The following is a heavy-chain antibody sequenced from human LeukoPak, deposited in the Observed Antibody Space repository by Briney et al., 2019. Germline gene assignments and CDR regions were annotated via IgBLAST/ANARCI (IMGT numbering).Heavy chain of an antibody. J-gene: IGHJ5*02. CDR3: AKPTKKDDSGDYWFDP. D-gene: IGHD4-17*01. CDR2: ISYDGSNK. Sequence: GRSLRLSCAASGFTFSSDGMHWVRQAPGKGLEWVAGISYDGSNKYYADSVKGRFTISRDNSKNTLYLQMNSLRAEDTAVYYCAKPTKKDDSGDYWFDPWGQGTLVTVSS. CDR1: GFTFSSDG. V-gene: IGHV3-30*18.